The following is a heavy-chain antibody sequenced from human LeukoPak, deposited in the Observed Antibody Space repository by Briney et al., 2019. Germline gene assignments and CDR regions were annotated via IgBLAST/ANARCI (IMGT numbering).Heavy chain of an antibody. CDR2: INHSGST. J-gene: IGHJ6*02. Sequence: SETLSLTCAVYGGSFSGYYWSWIRQPPGKGLEWIGEINHSGSTNYNPSLKSRVTISVDTSKNQFSLKLSSVTAADTAVYYCARAPIVVVPAAPPAYYYYYGMDVWGQGTTVTVSS. CDR1: GGSFSGYY. CDR3: ARAPIVVVPAAPPAYYYYYGMDV. D-gene: IGHD2-2*01. V-gene: IGHV4-34*09.